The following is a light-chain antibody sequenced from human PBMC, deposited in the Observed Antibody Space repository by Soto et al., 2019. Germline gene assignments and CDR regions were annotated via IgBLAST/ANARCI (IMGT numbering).Light chain of an antibody. CDR1: QGISSY. CDR2: AAS. J-gene: IGKJ5*01. Sequence: IQLTQSPSSLSASVGDRVTITCRASQGISSYLAWYQQKPGKAPKLLIYAASTLQSGVPSRFSGSGSGTDLALTLRRLQPEDFASYYCQQLNSYPITSGQGTLLEIK. V-gene: IGKV1-9*01. CDR3: QQLNSYPIT.